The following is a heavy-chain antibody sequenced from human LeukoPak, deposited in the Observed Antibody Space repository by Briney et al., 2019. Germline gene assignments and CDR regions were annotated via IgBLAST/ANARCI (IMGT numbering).Heavy chain of an antibody. CDR1: GFTFSSYG. CDR3: AKASVWTMVRVVSYFDE. CDR2: ISGSGDNT. J-gene: IGHJ4*02. V-gene: IGHV3-23*01. Sequence: QAGGSLRLSCAASGFTFSSYGMTWVRQAPGKGLEWVSGISGSGDNTWYADSVKGRFTISRDNSKKTLDLQMHSVRAEDTAVYYCAKASVWTMVRVVSYFDEWGQGIQVTVSS. D-gene: IGHD3-10*01.